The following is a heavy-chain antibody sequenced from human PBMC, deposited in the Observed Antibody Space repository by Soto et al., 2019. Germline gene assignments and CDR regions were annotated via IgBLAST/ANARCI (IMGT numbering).Heavy chain of an antibody. Sequence: GESLKISCKASGYNFTNHWIVWVRQMPGKGLEWMGVIFPGDSDTRYSPSFQGQVTISADKSSSTAFLQWGSLEASDSAMYYCARPRNAYYGMAVWGQGTTVTVSS. CDR3: ARPRNAYYGMAV. CDR2: IFPGDSDT. CDR1: GYNFTNHW. J-gene: IGHJ6*02. V-gene: IGHV5-51*01.